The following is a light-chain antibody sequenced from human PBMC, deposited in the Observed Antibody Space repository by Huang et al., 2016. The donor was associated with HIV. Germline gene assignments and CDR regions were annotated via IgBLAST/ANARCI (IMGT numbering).Light chain of an antibody. CDR1: QRIGVN. V-gene: IGKV3-15*01. CDR3: QQYDKWPGT. CDR2: GAS. J-gene: IGKJ2*01. Sequence: EVMMTQSPATLSVSLGDKASLSCRASQRIGVNLAWYQQKPGQAPTLLMYGASYRATGISARFSGGGSGTDFTLTIGSLQSEDSAVYFCQQYDKWPGTFGQGTRLQI.